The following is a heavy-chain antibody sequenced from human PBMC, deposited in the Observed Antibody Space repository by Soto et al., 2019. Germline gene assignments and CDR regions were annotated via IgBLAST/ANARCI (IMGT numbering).Heavy chain of an antibody. Sequence: QVQLVESGGGVVQPGRSLRLSCEASGFTFSSYGMHWVRQAPGKGLEWVAVISYDGSNKYYADSVKGRFTISRDKSKNTRYLQMYSLRAEDTAVDYCAKETYSGPLDYWGQGTLVTVSS. CDR2: ISYDGSNK. V-gene: IGHV3-30*18. CDR1: GFTFSSYG. J-gene: IGHJ4*02. D-gene: IGHD2-15*01. CDR3: AKETYSGPLDY.